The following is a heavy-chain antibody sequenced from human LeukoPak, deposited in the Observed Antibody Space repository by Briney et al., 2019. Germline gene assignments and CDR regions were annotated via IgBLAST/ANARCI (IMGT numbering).Heavy chain of an antibody. J-gene: IGHJ5*02. CDR2: IYHSGST. CDR3: ARGIAVAGTRWFDP. Sequence: SETLSLTCAVSGGSISSGGYSWSWIRQPPGKGLVWIGYIYHSGSTYYNPSLKSRVTISVDRSKNQFSLKLSSVTAADTAVYYCARGIAVAGTRWFDPWGQGTLVTVSS. CDR1: GGSISSGGYS. V-gene: IGHV4-30-2*01. D-gene: IGHD6-19*01.